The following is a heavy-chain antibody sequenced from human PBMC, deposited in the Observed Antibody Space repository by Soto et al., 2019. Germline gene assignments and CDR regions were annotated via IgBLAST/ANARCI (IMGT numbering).Heavy chain of an antibody. CDR3: ARPLWRNDYNWGYFAL. V-gene: IGHV3-30-3*01. CDR1: GFTFSSYA. Sequence: QVQLVESGGGVVQPGRSLRLSCAASGFTFSSYAMHWVRQAPGKGLEWVAVISYDGSNKYYADSVKGRFTISRDNFKNTLYLQMNSLRAEDTAVYYCARPLWRNDYNWGYFALWGRGTLVTVSS. J-gene: IGHJ2*01. D-gene: IGHD4-4*01. CDR2: ISYDGSNK.